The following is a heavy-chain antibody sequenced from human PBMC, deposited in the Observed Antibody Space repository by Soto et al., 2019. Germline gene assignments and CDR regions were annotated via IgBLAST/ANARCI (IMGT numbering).Heavy chain of an antibody. CDR2: VKSKVDGETI. D-gene: IGHD4-17*01. V-gene: IGHV3-15*07. CDR3: XXXXXXXXAYAFDY. CDR1: GFTFNGAW. Sequence: EVQLVESGGGLVEPGGSLRLSCAASGFTFNGAWMNWVRQGPGKGLEWVGRVKSKVDGETIDYAAPVKGRFXISRDDSRXXXXXXXXXLXXXXXXXXXXXXXXXXXXAYAFDYWGQGALVTVSS. J-gene: IGHJ4*02.